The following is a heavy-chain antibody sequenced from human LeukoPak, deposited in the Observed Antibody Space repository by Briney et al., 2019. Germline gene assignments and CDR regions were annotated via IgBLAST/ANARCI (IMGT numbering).Heavy chain of an antibody. V-gene: IGHV3-48*04. D-gene: IGHD3-10*01. CDR2: ISSSGSTI. J-gene: IGHJ3*02. CDR3: AREAKLLWFGELFAFDI. CDR1: GFTFSSYS. Sequence: GGSLRLSCAASGFTFSSYSMNWVRQAPGKGLEWVSYISSSGSTIYYADSVKGRFTISRDNAKNSLYLQMNSLRAEDTAVYYCAREAKLLWFGELFAFDIWGQGTMVTVSS.